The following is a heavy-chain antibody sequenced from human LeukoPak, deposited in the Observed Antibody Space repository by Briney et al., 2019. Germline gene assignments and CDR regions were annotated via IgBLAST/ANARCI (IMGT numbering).Heavy chain of an antibody. V-gene: IGHV3-33*01. Sequence: GGSLRLSCAASGFTFSSYGMHWVRQAPGKGLEWVAIIWYDGSNKYYADSVKGRFTISRDNSKNTLYLQMNSLRAEDTAVYYCAREENGAVAGPIDYWGLGTLVTVSS. CDR2: IWYDGSNK. CDR1: GFTFSSYG. CDR3: AREENGAVAGPIDY. D-gene: IGHD6-19*01. J-gene: IGHJ4*02.